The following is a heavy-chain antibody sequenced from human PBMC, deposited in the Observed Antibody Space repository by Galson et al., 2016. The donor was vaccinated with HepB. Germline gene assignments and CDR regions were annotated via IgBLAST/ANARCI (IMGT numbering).Heavy chain of an antibody. CDR1: GFTFSSYW. CDR3: ARSGEPS. V-gene: IGHV3-7*01. J-gene: IGHJ5*02. CDR2: INQDGIEK. Sequence: SLRLSCATSGFTFSSYWMTWVRPAPGKGLEWVANINQDGIEKYYVGSVEGRFTISRDNAKKSLYLQMDSLRAEDTAVYYCARSGEPSWGQGTLVTVSS. D-gene: IGHD4-17*01.